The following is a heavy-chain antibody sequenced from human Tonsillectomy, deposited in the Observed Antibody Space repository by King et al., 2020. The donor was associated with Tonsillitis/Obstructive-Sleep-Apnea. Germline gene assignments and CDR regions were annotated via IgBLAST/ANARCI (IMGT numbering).Heavy chain of an antibody. Sequence: LQLQESGPGLLKPSETLSLTCTVSGASIRSSSHYWGRIRQPPGKGLEWIGSIYYSGSTYYNPSLKSRVTISVDTSKNQFSLKLSSVTAADTAVYYCARQTHIRAFDIWGQGTMVTVSS. CDR2: IYYSGST. V-gene: IGHV4-39*01. J-gene: IGHJ3*02. CDR1: GASIRSSSHY. CDR3: ARQTHIRAFDI.